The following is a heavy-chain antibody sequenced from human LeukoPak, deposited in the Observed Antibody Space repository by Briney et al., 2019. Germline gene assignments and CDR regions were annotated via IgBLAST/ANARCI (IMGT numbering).Heavy chain of an antibody. D-gene: IGHD2-2*01. Sequence: GGSLRLSCAASGFTFSSYAMSWVRQAPGKGLEWVSTISGSGSFTYYADSVKGRFTISRDNSKNTLYLQMNSLRAEDTAVYYCAGSACSTCRIDYWGQGTLVTVSS. J-gene: IGHJ4*02. CDR3: AGSACSTCRIDY. V-gene: IGHV3-23*01. CDR2: ISGSGSFT. CDR1: GFTFSSYA.